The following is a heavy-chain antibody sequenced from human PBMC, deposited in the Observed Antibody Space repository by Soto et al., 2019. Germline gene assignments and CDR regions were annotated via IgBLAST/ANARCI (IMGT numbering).Heavy chain of an antibody. D-gene: IGHD2-21*01. V-gene: IGHV3-23*01. CDR2: IGTSGTPT. CDR1: GFTFWNYA. Sequence: VQLLESGGGLVQPGGSLRLSCAASGFTFWNYAMAWVRQAPGEDLEWVSAIGTSGTPTLYADSVKSRFSISRDDSRNTVSLQMNSLGVEDTATYYCTRILWSSRRDALDIWGQGTTVTVSS. J-gene: IGHJ6*02. CDR3: TRILWSSRRDALDI.